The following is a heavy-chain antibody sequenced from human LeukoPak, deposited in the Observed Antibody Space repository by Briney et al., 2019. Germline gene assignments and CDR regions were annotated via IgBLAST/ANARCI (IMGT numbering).Heavy chain of an antibody. D-gene: IGHD3-16*01. J-gene: IGHJ4*02. Sequence: ASVKVSCKASVGTFSSYAISWVRQAPGQGLEWMGRIIPIFGTANYAQKFQGRVTITTDESTSTAYMEISSLRSEDTAVYYCAGNYDYVWGRLDWGQGTLVTVSS. CDR1: VGTFSSYA. CDR2: IIPIFGTA. V-gene: IGHV1-69*05. CDR3: AGNYDYVWGRLD.